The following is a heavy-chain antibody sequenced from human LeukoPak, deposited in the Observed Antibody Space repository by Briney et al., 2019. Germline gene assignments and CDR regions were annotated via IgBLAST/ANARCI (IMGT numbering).Heavy chain of an antibody. CDR3: AGGSGSYYFYFDY. Sequence: TGGSLRLSCAASGFTLSNYAMNWVRQAPGKGLEWVSSISSSSSYIYYADSVKGRFTISRDNAKNSLYLQMNSLRAEDTAVYYCAGGSGSYYFYFDYWGQGTLVTVSS. CDR2: ISSSSSYI. CDR1: GFTLSNYA. D-gene: IGHD1-26*01. V-gene: IGHV3-21*01. J-gene: IGHJ4*02.